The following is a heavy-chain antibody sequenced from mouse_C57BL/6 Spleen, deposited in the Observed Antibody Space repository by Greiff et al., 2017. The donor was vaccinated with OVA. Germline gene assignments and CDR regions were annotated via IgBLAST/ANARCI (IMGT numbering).Heavy chain of an antibody. CDR1: GYSFTGYY. Sequence: VQLQQSGPELVKPGASVKISCKASGYSFTGYYMNWVKQSPEKSLEWIGAINPSTGGTTYNQKFKAKATLTVDKSSSTAYMQLKSLTSEDSAVYYCASLGCYVGDYYALGYWGQGTSVTVSS. CDR2: INPSTGGT. J-gene: IGHJ4*01. D-gene: IGHD1-1*02. CDR3: ASLGCYVGDYYALGY. V-gene: IGHV1-42*01.